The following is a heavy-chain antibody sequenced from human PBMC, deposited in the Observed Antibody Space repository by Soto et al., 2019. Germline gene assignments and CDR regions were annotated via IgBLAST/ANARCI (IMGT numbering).Heavy chain of an antibody. CDR1: GYSFTSYW. CDR3: ASQSYYYDSSGYYGDYYYGMDV. CDR2: IYPGDSDT. Sequence: GESLKISCKGSGYSFTSYWIGWVRQMPGKGLEWMGIIYPGDSDTRYSPSFQGQVTISADKSISTAYLQWSSLKASDTAMYYWASQSYYYDSSGYYGDYYYGMDVWGQGTTVTVSS. J-gene: IGHJ6*02. D-gene: IGHD3-22*01. V-gene: IGHV5-51*01.